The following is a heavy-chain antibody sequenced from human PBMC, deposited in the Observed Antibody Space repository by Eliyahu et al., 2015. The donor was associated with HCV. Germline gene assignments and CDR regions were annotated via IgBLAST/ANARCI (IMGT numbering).Heavy chain of an antibody. Sequence: QITLKESGPTLVKPTQTLTLTCTFSGFSLSTSGVGVGWIRQPPGKALEWLAFIYWNDDKRYSPSLKSRLTITKDTSKNHVLTMTNMDPVDTATYYCAHSDYDFWSGYRPTPFDYWGQGTLVTVSS. V-gene: IGHV2-5*01. CDR3: AHSDYDFWSGYRPTPFDY. CDR2: IYWNDDK. J-gene: IGHJ4*02. D-gene: IGHD3-3*01. CDR1: GFSLSTSGVG.